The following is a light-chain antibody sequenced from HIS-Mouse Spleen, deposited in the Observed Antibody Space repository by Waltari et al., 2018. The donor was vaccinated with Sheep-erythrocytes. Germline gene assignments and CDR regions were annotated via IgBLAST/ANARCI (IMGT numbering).Light chain of an antibody. CDR3: CSYAGSYNHV. J-gene: IGLJ1*01. Sequence: QSALPQPASVSGSPGQPITISCTGTRSDVGSYNLVSWYQQHPGKAPKPMIYEGSKRPSGVSNRFSGSKSGNTASLTISGLQAEDEADYYCCSYAGSYNHVFATGTKVTVL. CDR1: RSDVGSYNL. V-gene: IGLV2-23*01. CDR2: EGS.